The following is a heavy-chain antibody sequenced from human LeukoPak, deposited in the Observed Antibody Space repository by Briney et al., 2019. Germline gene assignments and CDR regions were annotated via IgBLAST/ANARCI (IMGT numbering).Heavy chain of an antibody. V-gene: IGHV1-3*01. CDR3: ARSGLKYCGGDCSEYGMDV. Sequence: KFQGRVTITRDTSASTAYMELGSLRSEDTAVYYCARSGLKYCGGDCSEYGMDVWGQGTTVTVSS. J-gene: IGHJ6*02. D-gene: IGHD2-21*02.